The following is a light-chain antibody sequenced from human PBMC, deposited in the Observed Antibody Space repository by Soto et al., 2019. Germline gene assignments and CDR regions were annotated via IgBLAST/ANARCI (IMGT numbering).Light chain of an antibody. J-gene: IGKJ1*01. CDR3: QQYNSYWET. Sequence: DIQMTQSPSTLSASVGDRVTITCRASQSISSWLAWYQQKPGKAPKLLIYKASSLESGVPSRLSGSGAGTEFTLTISSLQPDDFATYYCQQYNSYWETFGQGTKVEIK. CDR1: QSISSW. CDR2: KAS. V-gene: IGKV1-5*03.